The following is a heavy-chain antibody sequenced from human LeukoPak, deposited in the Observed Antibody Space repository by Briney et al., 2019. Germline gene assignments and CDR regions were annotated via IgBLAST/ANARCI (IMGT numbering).Heavy chain of an antibody. CDR2: INPYSGHT. V-gene: IGHV1-18*01. CDR1: GYTFISYA. J-gene: IGHJ5*02. Sequence: ASVKVSCKASGYTFISYAITWVRQAPGQGLEWVGYINPYSGHTNFAQNLQARVTMTTDTSTTTAYLELRSLRSDDTAVYYCATSLYYGDSLYPPTVSWGQGTLVTVSS. CDR3: ATSLYYGDSLYPPTVS. D-gene: IGHD4-17*01.